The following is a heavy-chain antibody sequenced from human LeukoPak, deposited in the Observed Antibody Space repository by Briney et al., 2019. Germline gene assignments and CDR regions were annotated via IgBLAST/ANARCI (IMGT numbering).Heavy chain of an antibody. CDR2: ISSSGGGST. J-gene: IGHJ6*03. CDR3: ARGVAVAGTPTTDYMDV. CDR1: GFTFNSYA. Sequence: GGSLRLSCAASGFTFNSYAMSWVRQAPGKGLEWVSAISSSGGGSTYYADSVQGRFTISRDNAKNSLYLQMNSLRAEDTAVYYCARGVAVAGTPTTDYMDVWGKGTTVTVSS. D-gene: IGHD6-19*01. V-gene: IGHV3-23*01.